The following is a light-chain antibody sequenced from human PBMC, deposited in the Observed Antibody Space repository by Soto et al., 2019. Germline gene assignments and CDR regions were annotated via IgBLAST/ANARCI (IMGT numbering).Light chain of an antibody. V-gene: IGLV3-1*01. J-gene: IGLJ2*01. Sequence: SYELTQPPSVSVSPGQTASITCSGDKLGNKYASWYQQKPGQSPVLVIYQNNKRPSGIPERFSGSNSGNTATLTISGTQAMDEADYYCQAWDIITVVFGGGTKLTVL. CDR2: QNN. CDR1: KLGNKY. CDR3: QAWDIITVV.